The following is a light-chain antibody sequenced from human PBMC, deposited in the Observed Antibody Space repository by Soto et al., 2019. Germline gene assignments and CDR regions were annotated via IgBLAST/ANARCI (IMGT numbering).Light chain of an antibody. CDR3: CSYAGRYV. CDR1: SSDVGGYIY. Sequence: QSALTQPRSVSGSPGQSVTISCTGISSDVGGYIYVSWYQLHPGKAPTLMIYDVNKRPSGVPDRFSGSKSGNTASLTISGLQAEDEADYYCCSYAGRYVFGTGTKLTVL. V-gene: IGLV2-11*01. J-gene: IGLJ1*01. CDR2: DVN.